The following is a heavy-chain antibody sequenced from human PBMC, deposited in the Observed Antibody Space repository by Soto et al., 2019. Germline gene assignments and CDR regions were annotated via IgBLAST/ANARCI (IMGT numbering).Heavy chain of an antibody. Sequence: GGSLRLSCAASGFTFSSYGMHWVRQAPGKGLEWVAVISYDGSNKYYADSVKGRFTISRDNSKNTLYLQMNSLRAEDTAVYYCAKELTPTYYYGMDVWGQGTTVTVSS. V-gene: IGHV3-30*18. CDR1: GFTFSSYG. D-gene: IGHD2-8*01. J-gene: IGHJ6*02. CDR3: AKELTPTYYYGMDV. CDR2: ISYDGSNK.